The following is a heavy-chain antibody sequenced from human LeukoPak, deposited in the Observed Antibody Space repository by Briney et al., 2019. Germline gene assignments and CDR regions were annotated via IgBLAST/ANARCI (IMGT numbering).Heavy chain of an antibody. CDR1: GFTFSSYA. J-gene: IGHJ3*01. D-gene: IGHD1-26*01. CDR2: ISYDGNNK. Sequence: GGSLRLSCAASGFTFSSYAMHWVRQAPGKGLEWVAVISYDGNNKFYADSVRGRFTLSRDNFKNTMFLQMNSLRAEDTAVYYCAKGPFSGTYNDAFDVWGQGTMVIVSS. CDR3: AKGPFSGTYNDAFDV. V-gene: IGHV3-30-3*01.